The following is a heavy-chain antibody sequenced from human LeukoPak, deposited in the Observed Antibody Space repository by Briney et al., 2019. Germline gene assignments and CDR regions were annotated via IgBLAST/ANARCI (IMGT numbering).Heavy chain of an antibody. V-gene: IGHV1-2*02. J-gene: IGHJ4*02. Sequence: GASVKVSCKASGYTFTGYYMHWVRQAPGQGLEWMGWINPNSGGTNYAQKFQGRVTMTRDTSISTAYMELSRLRSDDTAVYYCARVAVGTILYGSGSKPTAAFDYWGQGTLVTVSS. CDR3: ARVAVGTILYGSGSKPTAAFDY. CDR1: GYTFTGYY. D-gene: IGHD3-10*01. CDR2: INPNSGGT.